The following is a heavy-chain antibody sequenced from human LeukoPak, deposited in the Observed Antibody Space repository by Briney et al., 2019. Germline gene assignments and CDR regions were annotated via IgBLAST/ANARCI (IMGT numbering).Heavy chain of an antibody. CDR2: ISYDGSNK. D-gene: IGHD3-3*01. V-gene: IGHV3-30-3*01. Sequence: GGSLRLFCAASGFTFSSYAMHWVRQAPGKGLEWVAVISYDGSNKYYADSVKGRFTISRDNSKNTLYLQMNSLRAEDTAVYYCARPPTYYDFWSGYYFDYWGQGTLVTVSS. J-gene: IGHJ4*02. CDR1: GFTFSSYA. CDR3: ARPPTYYDFWSGYYFDY.